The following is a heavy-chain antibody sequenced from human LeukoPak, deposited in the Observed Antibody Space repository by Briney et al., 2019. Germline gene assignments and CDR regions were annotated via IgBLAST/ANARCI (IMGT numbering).Heavy chain of an antibody. CDR2: IYYSGST. D-gene: IGHD1/OR15-1a*01. J-gene: IGHJ6*02. CDR3: ARAPWNRAPYGMDV. V-gene: IGHV4-39*07. Sequence: SETLSLTCTVSGGSISNTNYYWAWIRQPPGKGLEWIGIIYYSGSTNYNPSLKSRVTISVDTSKNQFSLKLSSVTAADTAVYYCARAPWNRAPYGMDVWGQGTTVTVSS. CDR1: GGSISNTNYY.